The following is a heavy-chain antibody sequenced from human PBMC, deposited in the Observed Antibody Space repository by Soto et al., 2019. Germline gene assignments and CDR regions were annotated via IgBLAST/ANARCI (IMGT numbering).Heavy chain of an antibody. CDR2: IYYSGNT. V-gene: IGHV4-39*01. CDR1: GGSISSSSYY. D-gene: IGHD5-18*01. Sequence: QLQLQESGPGLVKPSETLSLTCTVSGGSISSSSYYWGWIRQPPGKGLEWIGSIYYSGNTYYNPSLKXPVXIXADTSKNQFSLNLSSVTAADTAVYFCARGARGYSYGWGQGTLVTVSS. CDR3: ARGARGYSYG. J-gene: IGHJ4*02.